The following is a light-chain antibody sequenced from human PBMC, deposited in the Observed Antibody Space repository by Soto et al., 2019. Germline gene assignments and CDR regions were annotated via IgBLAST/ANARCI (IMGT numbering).Light chain of an antibody. V-gene: IGKV1-12*01. CDR2: AAS. J-gene: IGKJ3*01. CDR1: QHVSTW. Sequence: DIQMTQSPSSVSASVGDRVTISCRASQHVSTWLAWYQQKPEKAPKLLIYAASRLQSGVPSRFSGSGSGTDFILTISSLQPEDFATYYCQQAHSFPFTFGPGTKVDIK. CDR3: QQAHSFPFT.